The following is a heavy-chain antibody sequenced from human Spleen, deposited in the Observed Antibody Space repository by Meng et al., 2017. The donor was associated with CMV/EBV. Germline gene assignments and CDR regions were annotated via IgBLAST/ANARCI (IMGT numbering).Heavy chain of an antibody. CDR2: IYSGGSTT. CDR3: AHPRGGGVY. Sequence: ETLSLTCAASGFTFSSYAMSWVRQAPGKGLEWVSVIYSGGSTTYYADSVKGRFTISRDNSKNTLYLQMNSLRAEDTAVYYCAHPRGGGVYWGQGTLVTVSS. V-gene: IGHV3-23*03. CDR1: GFTFSSYA. J-gene: IGHJ4*02. D-gene: IGHD3-16*01.